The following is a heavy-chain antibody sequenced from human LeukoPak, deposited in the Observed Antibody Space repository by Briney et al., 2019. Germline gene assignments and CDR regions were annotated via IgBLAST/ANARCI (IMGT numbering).Heavy chain of an antibody. V-gene: IGHV1-69*13. CDR2: IIPIFGTA. J-gene: IGHJ4*03. D-gene: IGHD3-22*01. CDR3: ARDNGRVYYYDSSGRYYFDY. CDR1: GGTFSSYA. Sequence: SVKVSCKASGGTFSSYAISWVRQAPGQGLEWMGGIIPIFGTANYAQKFQGRVTITADESTSTAYMELSSLRSEDTAVYYCARDNGRVYYYDSSGRYYFDYWGQGTTVTVSS.